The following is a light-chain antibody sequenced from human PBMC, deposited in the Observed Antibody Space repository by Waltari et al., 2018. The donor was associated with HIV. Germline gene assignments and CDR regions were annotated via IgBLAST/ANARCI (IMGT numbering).Light chain of an antibody. J-gene: IGKJ2*01. CDR3: QQYYSTPRT. Sequence: DIVITQSPDPLAVSLGEQATINCKSSQSVLYSSNNKNYLAWYQQKPGQPPKLLIYWASTRESGVPDRFSGSGSGTDFTLTISSLQAEDVAVYYCQQYYSTPRTFGQGTKLEIK. CDR2: WAS. V-gene: IGKV4-1*01. CDR1: QSVLYSSNNKNY.